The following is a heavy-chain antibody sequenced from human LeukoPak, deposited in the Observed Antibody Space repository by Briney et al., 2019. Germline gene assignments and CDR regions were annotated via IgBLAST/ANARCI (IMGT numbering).Heavy chain of an antibody. CDR1: GFNFTAYW. D-gene: IGHD3-22*01. CDR2: SHPINSDT. Sequence: GESLKISCKGSGFNFTAYWIAWERPMPGKGLEWMGISHPINSDTKYSPSFQGQVTISADKSSSTAYLQWNSLKASDTAMYYCARHQYYYDSSGNYGWFDSWGQGTLVTVSS. CDR3: ARHQYYYDSSGNYGWFDS. J-gene: IGHJ5*01. V-gene: IGHV5-51*01.